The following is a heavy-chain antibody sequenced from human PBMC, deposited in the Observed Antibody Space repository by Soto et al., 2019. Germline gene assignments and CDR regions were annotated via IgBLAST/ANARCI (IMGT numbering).Heavy chain of an antibody. CDR3: VRVWRLVGRYGMDV. Sequence: EVQLVESGGGLVKPGGSLRLSCVGPVFIFSSYYMNWVRQAQGKGLEWVSSISGCSAYIYYADSVKGRFTISRDNAKNSLYLEMNSLRVEDTAVYYCVRVWRLVGRYGMDVWGQGTTVTVSS. D-gene: IGHD6-25*01. CDR1: VFIFSSYY. V-gene: IGHV3-21*02. J-gene: IGHJ6*02. CDR2: ISGCSAYI.